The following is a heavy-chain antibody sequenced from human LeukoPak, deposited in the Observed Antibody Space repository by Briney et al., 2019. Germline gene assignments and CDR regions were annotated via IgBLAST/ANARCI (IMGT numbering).Heavy chain of an antibody. D-gene: IGHD3-3*01. CDR1: GFTFSSYA. CDR3: AKARPFTIFGVVYYFDY. V-gene: IGHV3-30*04. CDR2: ISYDGSNK. J-gene: IGHJ4*02. Sequence: GRSLRLSCAASGFTFSSYAMHWVRQAPGKGLEWVAVISYDGSNKYYADSVKGRFTISRDNSKNTLYLQMNSLRAEDTAVYYCAKARPFTIFGVVYYFDYWGQGTLVTVSS.